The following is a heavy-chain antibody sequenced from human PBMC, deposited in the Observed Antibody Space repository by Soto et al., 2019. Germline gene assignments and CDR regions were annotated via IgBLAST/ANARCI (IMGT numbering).Heavy chain of an antibody. Sequence: QVQLVESGGGVVQPGRSLRLSCAASGFIFSSYGIHWVRQAPGKGLEWVAIISYDGSNIYYADSVKGRFTITRDNSKNTLYLQIHNLKAEETAVYYCAKDQIAAVGRGYYYYGMDVWGQGTTVIVSS. CDR2: ISYDGSNI. D-gene: IGHD6-13*01. CDR1: GFIFSSYG. J-gene: IGHJ6*02. V-gene: IGHV3-30*18. CDR3: AKDQIAAVGRGYYYYGMDV.